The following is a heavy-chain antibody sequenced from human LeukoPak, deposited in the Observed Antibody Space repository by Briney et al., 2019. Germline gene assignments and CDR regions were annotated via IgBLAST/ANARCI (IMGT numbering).Heavy chain of an antibody. J-gene: IGHJ4*02. V-gene: IGHV1-2*06. D-gene: IGHD5-18*01. Sequence: ASVKVSCKASGYTFTGYYMHWVRQAPGQGLEWMGRINPNSGGTNHAKKFQGRVTMTRDTSISTAYMELSRLRSDDTAVYYCARDRQSSGTLKRGYSYEFDYWGQGTLVTVSS. CDR2: INPNSGGT. CDR3: ARDRQSSGTLKRGYSYEFDY. CDR1: GYTFTGYY.